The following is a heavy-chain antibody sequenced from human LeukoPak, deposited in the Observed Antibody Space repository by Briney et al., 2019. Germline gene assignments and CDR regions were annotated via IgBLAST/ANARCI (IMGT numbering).Heavy chain of an antibody. CDR2: INSDGSAT. CDR3: VRGEFGPNN. D-gene: IGHD3-16*01. Sequence: GGSLRLSCAASGFTFNNYWMYWVRQAPGKGLLWVSRINSDGSATIYADSVRGRFTISRDNAKNTLYLQMSGLRVEDTAVYSCVRGEFGPNNWGQGTLVTVSS. CDR1: GFTFNNYW. V-gene: IGHV3-74*01. J-gene: IGHJ4*02.